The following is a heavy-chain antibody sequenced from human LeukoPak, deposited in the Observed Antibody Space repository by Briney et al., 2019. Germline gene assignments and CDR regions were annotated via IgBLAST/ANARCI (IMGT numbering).Heavy chain of an antibody. CDR1: GFTFSSYG. CDR3: ASDSFGYSSSWSVESDY. V-gene: IGHV3-33*01. D-gene: IGHD6-13*01. Sequence: GGSLRLSCAASGFTFSSYGMHWVRQAPGKGLEWVAVIWYDGSNKYYADSVKGRFTISRDNSKNTLYLQMNSLRAEDTAVYYCASDSFGYSSSWSVESDYWGQGTLVTVSS. CDR2: IWYDGSNK. J-gene: IGHJ4*02.